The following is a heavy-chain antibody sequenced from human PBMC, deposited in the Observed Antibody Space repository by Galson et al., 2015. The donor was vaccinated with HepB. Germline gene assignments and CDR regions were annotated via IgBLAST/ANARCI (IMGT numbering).Heavy chain of an antibody. Sequence: SVKVSCKASGGTFSSYAISWVRQAPGQGLEWMGGIIPIFGIANYAQKFQGRVTITADESTSTAYMELSSLRSEDTAVYYCARDIAAAGTWSYYYYYGMDVWGQGTTVTVSS. V-gene: IGHV1-69*13. J-gene: IGHJ6*02. CDR1: GGTFSSYA. D-gene: IGHD6-13*01. CDR2: IIPIFGIA. CDR3: ARDIAAAGTWSYYYYYGMDV.